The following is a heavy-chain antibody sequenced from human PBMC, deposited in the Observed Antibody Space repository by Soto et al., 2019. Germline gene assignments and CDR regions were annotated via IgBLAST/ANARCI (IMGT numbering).Heavy chain of an antibody. Sequence: ASVKVSCKASGYAFTSYTMHWVRQAPGQRLEWMGWITAGNGNTKYSQKFQGRVTITRDTSASTVYMELNSLTSEDTAVYYCARTAGPTPFDPWGQGTPVTVSS. D-gene: IGHD6-19*01. CDR3: ARTAGPTPFDP. CDR1: GYAFTSYT. J-gene: IGHJ5*02. CDR2: ITAGNGNT. V-gene: IGHV1-3*01.